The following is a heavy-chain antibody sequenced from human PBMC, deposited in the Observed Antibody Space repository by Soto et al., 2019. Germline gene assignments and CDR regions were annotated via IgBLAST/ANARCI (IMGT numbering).Heavy chain of an antibody. CDR2: MNPNSGNT. Sequence: GASVKVSCKASGYTFTSYDINWVRQATGQGLEWMGWMNPNSGNTGYAQKFQGRVTMTRNTSISTAYMDLSSLRSEDTAVYYCATFTIFGVVIISGMDVWGPGTTVTVSS. V-gene: IGHV1-8*01. CDR1: GYTFTSYD. D-gene: IGHD3-3*01. J-gene: IGHJ6*02. CDR3: ATFTIFGVVIISGMDV.